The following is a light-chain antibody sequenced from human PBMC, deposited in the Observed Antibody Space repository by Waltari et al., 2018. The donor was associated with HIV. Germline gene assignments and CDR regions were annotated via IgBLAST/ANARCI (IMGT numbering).Light chain of an antibody. CDR1: QSVLYSSNNKNY. Sequence: DIVMTQSPDSLAVPLCERATINCKSSQSVLYSSNNKNYLAWYKQKPGQPPKLLIYWASTRESGVPDRFSGSGSGTDFTLTISSLQAEDVAVYYCQQYSSTPRTFGQGTKVEIK. CDR3: QQYSSTPRT. V-gene: IGKV4-1*01. J-gene: IGKJ1*01. CDR2: WAS.